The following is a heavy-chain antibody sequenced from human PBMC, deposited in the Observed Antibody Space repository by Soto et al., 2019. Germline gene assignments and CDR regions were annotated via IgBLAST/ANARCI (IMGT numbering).Heavy chain of an antibody. D-gene: IGHD6-13*01. V-gene: IGHV3-48*02. Sequence: EVQLVESGGGLVQPGGSLRLSCAASGFTFSSYSMNWVSQAPGKGLEWVSYISSSSSTIYYADSVKGRFTISRDNAKNSLYLQMNSLRDEDTAVYYCARGPPQLAIEYYYYYGMDVWGQGTTVTV. CDR1: GFTFSSYS. CDR3: ARGPPQLAIEYYYYYGMDV. J-gene: IGHJ6*02. CDR2: ISSSSSTI.